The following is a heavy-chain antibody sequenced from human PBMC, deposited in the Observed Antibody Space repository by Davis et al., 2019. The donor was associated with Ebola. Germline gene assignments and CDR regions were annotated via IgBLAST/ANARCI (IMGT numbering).Heavy chain of an antibody. V-gene: IGHV1-18*01. CDR3: ARGITMIVAPSWFDP. J-gene: IGHJ5*02. CDR1: GYTFTSYG. CDR2: ISAYNGNT. D-gene: IGHD3-22*01. Sequence: ASVKVSCKASGYTFTSYGISWVRQAPGQGLEWMGWISAYNGNTNYAQKLQGRVTMTTDTSTSTAYMELRSLRSDDTAVYYCARGITMIVAPSWFDPWGQGTLVTVSS.